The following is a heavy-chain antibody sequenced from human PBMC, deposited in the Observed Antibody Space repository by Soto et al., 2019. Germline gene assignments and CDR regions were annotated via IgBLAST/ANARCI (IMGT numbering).Heavy chain of an antibody. V-gene: IGHV3-15*07. Sequence: GGSLRLSCAVSGVTLSNVWMNWVRQAPGEGPEWVGRIESETDGGTVEYAAPVKGRFTISRDDSENTLYLQMNSLKTEDTAVYYCSHGYYQYFDSWGQGTLVTVSS. J-gene: IGHJ4*02. CDR1: GVTLSNVW. CDR2: IESETDGGTV. D-gene: IGHD3-22*01. CDR3: SHGYYQYFDS.